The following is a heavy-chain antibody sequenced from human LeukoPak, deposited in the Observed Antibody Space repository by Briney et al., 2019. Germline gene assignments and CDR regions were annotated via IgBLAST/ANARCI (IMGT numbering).Heavy chain of an antibody. CDR2: IYYSGST. CDR3: ARRPWYYYDSSGSDY. V-gene: IGHV4-39*01. CDR1: GGSISSSSYY. J-gene: IGHJ4*02. D-gene: IGHD3-22*01. Sequence: SGTLSLTCTVSGGSISSSSYYWGWIRQPPGKGLEWIGSIYYSGSTYYNPSLKSRVTISVDTSKNQFSLKLSSVTAADTAVYYCARRPWYYYDSSGSDYWGQGTLVTVSS.